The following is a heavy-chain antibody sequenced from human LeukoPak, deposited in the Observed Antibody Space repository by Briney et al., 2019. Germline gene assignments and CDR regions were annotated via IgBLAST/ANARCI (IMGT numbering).Heavy chain of an antibody. CDR1: GGSISSYY. CDR3: ARVSAILDAFDI. Sequence: SETLSLTCTVSGGSISSYYWSWIRQPAGKGLEWIGRIYTSGSTNYNPSLKSRVTMSVDTSKNQFSLKLSSVTAADTALYYCARVSAILDAFDIWGQGTMVTVSS. D-gene: IGHD1-26*01. J-gene: IGHJ3*02. V-gene: IGHV4-4*07. CDR2: IYTSGST.